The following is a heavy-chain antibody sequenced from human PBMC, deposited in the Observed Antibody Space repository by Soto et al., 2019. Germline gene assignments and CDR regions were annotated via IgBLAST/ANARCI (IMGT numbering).Heavy chain of an antibody. CDR1: GYTFTSYG. V-gene: IGHV1-18*01. Sequence: ASVKVSCKASGYTFTSYGISWVRQAPGQGLEWMGWISAYNGNTNYAQKLQGRVTMTTDTSTSTAYMELRSLRSDDTAVYYCARDQLGGVGKFWSGYLRDYWGQGTLVTVSS. D-gene: IGHD3-3*01. J-gene: IGHJ4*02. CDR2: ISAYNGNT. CDR3: ARDQLGGVGKFWSGYLRDY.